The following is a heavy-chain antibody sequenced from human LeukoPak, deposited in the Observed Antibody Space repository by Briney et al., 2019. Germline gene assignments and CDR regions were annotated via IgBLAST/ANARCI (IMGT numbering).Heavy chain of an antibody. Sequence: ASVKVSCKVSGYTLTELSMHWVRQAPGKGLEWMGGFDPEDGETIYAQKFQGRVTMTEDTSTDTAYMELSSLRSEDTAVYYCAALYYGSGSYPFDPWGQGTLVTVSS. CDR2: FDPEDGET. J-gene: IGHJ5*02. D-gene: IGHD3-10*01. V-gene: IGHV1-24*01. CDR1: GYTLTELS. CDR3: AALYYGSGSYPFDP.